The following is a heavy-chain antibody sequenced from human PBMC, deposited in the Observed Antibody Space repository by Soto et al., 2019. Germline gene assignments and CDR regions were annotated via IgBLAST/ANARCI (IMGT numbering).Heavy chain of an antibody. CDR2: ISYSSSTI. V-gene: IGHV3-48*01. CDR3: ARDHGRYDPEYAYDI. J-gene: IGHJ3*02. Sequence: GGSLRLSCAASGFTFSSYAMGWVRQAPGKGLEWLSYISYSSSTIFYGDSVKGRFTISRDNAKNSVYLQMNSLRAEDTAVYYCARDHGRYDPEYAYDIWGQGTMVTVS. CDR1: GFTFSSYA. D-gene: IGHD3-16*01.